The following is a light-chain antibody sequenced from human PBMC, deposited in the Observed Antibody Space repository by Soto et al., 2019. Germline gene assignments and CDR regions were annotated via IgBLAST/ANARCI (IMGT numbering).Light chain of an antibody. J-gene: IGKJ2*01. V-gene: IGKV1-39*01. Sequence: IQMTQSPSSLSASVGDSVTVTCRASQSINIYLNWYQPKPGKAPTLLIYVASSLQSGVHSRFTGGGSQTDFNLTISSLQPEDFATYYCKQSYRRPYTFAQGTKLEIK. CDR1: QSINIY. CDR2: VAS. CDR3: KQSYRRPYT.